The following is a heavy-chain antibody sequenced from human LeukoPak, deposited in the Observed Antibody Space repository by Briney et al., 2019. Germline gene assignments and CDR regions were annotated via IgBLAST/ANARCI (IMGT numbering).Heavy chain of an antibody. V-gene: IGHV1-18*01. D-gene: IGHD2-2*01. CDR3: ARGPGSSSTSCYLCYYYYMDV. Sequence: ASVKVSCKASGYTFTSYGISWVRQAAGQGLEWMGWISAYKGNTNYAQKLQGRVTMTTDTSTSTAYMELRSLRSDDTAVYYCARGPGSSSTSCYLCYYYYMDVWGKGTTVTVSS. CDR1: GYTFTSYG. CDR2: ISAYKGNT. J-gene: IGHJ6*03.